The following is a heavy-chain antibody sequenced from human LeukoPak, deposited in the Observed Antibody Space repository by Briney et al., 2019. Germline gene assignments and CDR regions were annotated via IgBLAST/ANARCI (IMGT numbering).Heavy chain of an antibody. CDR1: GYTFTGYY. V-gene: IGHV1-18*04. D-gene: IGHD3-10*01. Sequence: ASVKVSCKASGYTFTGYYMHWVRQAPGQGLEWMGWISAYNGNTNYAQKFQGRVTMTTETSTSTAYMELRSLRSDDAAVYYCARIDLVYGSGTYYSSYFEFWGQGTLVTVSS. CDR3: ARIDLVYGSGTYYSSYFEF. CDR2: ISAYNGNT. J-gene: IGHJ4*02.